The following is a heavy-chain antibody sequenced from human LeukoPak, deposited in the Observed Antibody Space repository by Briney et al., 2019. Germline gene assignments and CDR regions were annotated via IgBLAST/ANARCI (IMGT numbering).Heavy chain of an antibody. Sequence: GGSPRLSFAASGFIFSNYGMHWVRQAPGKGLELVAVISYDGNYKFYADSVKGRFTISRDNSKNTLYLQMNGLRVEDTVVYYCAKDRVPTAGLSRGPLDHWGQGTLVTVSS. CDR1: GFIFSNYG. D-gene: IGHD6-13*01. J-gene: IGHJ4*02. CDR2: ISYDGNYK. V-gene: IGHV3-30*18. CDR3: AKDRVPTAGLSRGPLDH.